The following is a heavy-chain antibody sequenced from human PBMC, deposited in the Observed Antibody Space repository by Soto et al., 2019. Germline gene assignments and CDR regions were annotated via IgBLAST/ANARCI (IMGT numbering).Heavy chain of an antibody. CDR3: ARESKKRYSSSPPFDY. CDR1: GGSFSGYY. J-gene: IGHJ4*02. Sequence: SETLSLTCAVYGGSFSGYYWSWIRQPPGKGLEWIGEINHSGSTNYNPSLKSRVTISVDTSKNQFSLKLSSVTAADTAVYYCARESKKRYSSSPPFDYWGQGTLVTVSS. V-gene: IGHV4-34*01. CDR2: INHSGST. D-gene: IGHD6-6*01.